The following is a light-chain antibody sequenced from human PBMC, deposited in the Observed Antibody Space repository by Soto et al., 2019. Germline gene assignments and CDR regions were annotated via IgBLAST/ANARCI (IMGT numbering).Light chain of an antibody. CDR2: EGS. CDR3: CSYAGSSTFDPYV. CDR1: SSDVGSYNL. Sequence: QSVLTQPASVSGSPGQSITTSCTGTSSDVGSYNLVSWYQQHPGKAPKLMIYEGSKRPSGVSNRFSGSKSGNTASLTISGLQAEDEADYYCCSYAGSSTFDPYVFGTGTKVTVL. V-gene: IGLV2-23*03. J-gene: IGLJ1*01.